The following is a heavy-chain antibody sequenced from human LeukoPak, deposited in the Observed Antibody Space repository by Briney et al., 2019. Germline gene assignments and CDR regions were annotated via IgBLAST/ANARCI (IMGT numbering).Heavy chain of an antibody. CDR2: ISSSSSYI. D-gene: IGHD1-7*01. CDR3: ARDTTSLELYFDY. Sequence: PGGSLRLSCAASGFTFSSYSMNWVRQAPGKGLEWVSSISSSSSYIYYADSVKGRFTISRDNAKNSLYLQMNSLRAEDTAVYYCARDTTSLELYFDYWGQGTLVTVSS. J-gene: IGHJ4*02. CDR1: GFTFSSYS. V-gene: IGHV3-21*01.